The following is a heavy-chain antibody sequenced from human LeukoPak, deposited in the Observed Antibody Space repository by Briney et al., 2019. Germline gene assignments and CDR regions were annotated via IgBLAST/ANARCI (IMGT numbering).Heavy chain of an antibody. CDR3: ARYDSSGYYYGIQNWFDP. CDR2: IYYSGST. V-gene: IGHV4-59*08. J-gene: IGHJ5*02. Sequence: PSETLSLTCTVFGGSISSYYWSWIRQPPGKGLEWIGYIYYSGSTNYNPSLKSRVTISVDTSKNQFSLKLSSVTAADTAVYYCARYDSSGYYYGIQNWFDPWGQGTLVTVSS. D-gene: IGHD3-22*01. CDR1: GGSISSYY.